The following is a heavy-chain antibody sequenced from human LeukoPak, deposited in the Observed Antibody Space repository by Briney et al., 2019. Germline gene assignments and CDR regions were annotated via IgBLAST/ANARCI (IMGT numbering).Heavy chain of an antibody. CDR2: IDGDGSST. CDR3: ASTIGSAPDYYGSGGFAVLDY. V-gene: IGHV3-74*01. J-gene: IGHJ4*02. CDR1: GFTFSSYW. D-gene: IGHD3-10*01. Sequence: PGGSLRLSCAASGFTFSSYWMHWVRQVPGKGLERVSRIDGDGSSTTYADSVKDRFTISRDNAKNTLYLQMNSLRAEDTAVYYCASTIGSAPDYYGSGGFAVLDYWGQGTLVTVSS.